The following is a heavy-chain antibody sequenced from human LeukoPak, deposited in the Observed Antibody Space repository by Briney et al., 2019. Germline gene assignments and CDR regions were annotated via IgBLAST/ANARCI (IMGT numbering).Heavy chain of an antibody. D-gene: IGHD3-3*01. CDR2: GYHSGST. Sequence: SETLSLTCAVSGYSISSGYYWGWVRQPPGKGLEWIGSGYHSGSTFYNPSLNSRATISVDTSKNQFSLKLNPVTAADTAVYYCARRSGSGYYYMDVWGKGTTLTVSS. J-gene: IGHJ6*03. CDR3: ARRSGSGYYYMDV. V-gene: IGHV4-38-2*01. CDR1: GYSISSGYY.